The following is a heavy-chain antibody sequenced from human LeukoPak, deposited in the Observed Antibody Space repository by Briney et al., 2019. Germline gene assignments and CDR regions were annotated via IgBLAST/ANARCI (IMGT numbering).Heavy chain of an antibody. V-gene: IGHV3-30-3*01. CDR2: ISYDGSNK. J-gene: IGHJ6*02. Sequence: GGSLRLSCEASGFTFSSYAMHWVRQAPGKGLEWVAVISYDGSNKYYADSVKGRFTISRDNSKNTLYLQMNSLRAEDTAVYYCARDPRTMVRGGMDVWGQGTKVTVSS. D-gene: IGHD3-10*01. CDR1: GFTFSSYA. CDR3: ARDPRTMVRGGMDV.